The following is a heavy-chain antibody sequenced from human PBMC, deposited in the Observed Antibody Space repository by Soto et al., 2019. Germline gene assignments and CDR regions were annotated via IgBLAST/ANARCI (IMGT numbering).Heavy chain of an antibody. J-gene: IGHJ4*02. Sequence: QVQLVESGGGVVQPGRSLRLSCAASGFTFSSYAMHWVRQAPGKGLEWVAVISYDGSNKYYADSVKGRFTISRDNSKNTLYLQMNSLRAEDTAVYYCARGNYYGSGSYPLDYWGQGTLVTVSS. CDR1: GFTFSSYA. CDR2: ISYDGSNK. V-gene: IGHV3-30-3*01. CDR3: ARGNYYGSGSYPLDY. D-gene: IGHD3-10*01.